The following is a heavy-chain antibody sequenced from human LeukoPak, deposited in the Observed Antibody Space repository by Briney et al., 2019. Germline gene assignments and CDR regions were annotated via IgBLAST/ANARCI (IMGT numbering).Heavy chain of an antibody. D-gene: IGHD5-24*01. CDR2: ISHDGNSK. V-gene: IGHV3-30*18. J-gene: IGHJ5*02. Sequence: GGSLRLSCAASGYTLSTCGMHWVRQAPGKGLEWVAMISHDGNSKQYADFAKGRFTISRDNSKNTLYLEMNSLRTEDTAVYHCAKDLYDNDWYNYFDPWGQGALVTVSS. CDR3: AKDLYDNDWYNYFDP. CDR1: GYTLSTCG.